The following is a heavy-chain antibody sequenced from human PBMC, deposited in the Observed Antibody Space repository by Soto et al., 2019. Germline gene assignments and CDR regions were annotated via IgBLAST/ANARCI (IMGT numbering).Heavy chain of an antibody. CDR1: GLSVSDKY. V-gene: IGHV3-53*02. J-gene: IGHJ4*02. Sequence: EVQLVQTGGGLIKPGGSLILSCAASGLSVSDKYMSWVRQAPGKGLEWVSLTYTGGNSYFADFVKGRFIVSRDISKNTLFLHMNSLAAEDTAVYYCAREGYAYGLDFWGQGSLVTVSS. CDR3: AREGYAYGLDF. CDR2: TYTGGNS. D-gene: IGHD3-10*01.